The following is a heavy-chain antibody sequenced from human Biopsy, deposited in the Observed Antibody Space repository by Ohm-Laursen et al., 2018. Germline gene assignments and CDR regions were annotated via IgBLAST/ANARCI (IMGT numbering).Heavy chain of an antibody. CDR1: GFTFSDYQ. J-gene: IGHJ4*01. Sequence: GSLRPSCTAPGFTFSDYQMSWIRQTPGKGLEWVSHISSGGSTIFHADSVKGRFTISRDDAKGSLYLQMTNLRAEDTAVYYCGRSYGIMAAPVHLWGQGTLVTVSS. D-gene: IGHD3-16*01. V-gene: IGHV3-11*01. CDR3: GRSYGIMAAPVHL. CDR2: ISSGGSTI.